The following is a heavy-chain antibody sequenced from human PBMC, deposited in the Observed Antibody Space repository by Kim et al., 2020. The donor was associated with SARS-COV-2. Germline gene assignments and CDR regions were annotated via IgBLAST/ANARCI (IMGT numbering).Heavy chain of an antibody. J-gene: IGHJ4*02. D-gene: IGHD3-10*01. V-gene: IGHV4-59*01. CDR1: GGSISSYY. Sequence: SETLSLTCTVSGGSISSYYWSWIRQPPGKGLEWIGYIYYSGSTNYNPSLKSRVTISVDTSKNQFSLMLNSVTAADTAVYYCARGGHYYGSGKVDYWGQGTLVTVSS. CDR3: ARGGHYYGSGKVDY. CDR2: IYYSGST.